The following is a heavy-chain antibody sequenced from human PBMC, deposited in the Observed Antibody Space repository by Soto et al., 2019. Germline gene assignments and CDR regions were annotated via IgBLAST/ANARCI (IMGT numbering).Heavy chain of an antibody. D-gene: IGHD2-15*01. V-gene: IGHV3-23*01. Sequence: GGSLRLSCAASGFTFSSYAMSWVRQAPGKGLEWVSDISGSGGSTYYGDSVKGRFTISRDNSKNTLYLQMNSLRAEDTAVYYCAKDMIVVVVAATVGYGMDVWGQGTTVTVSS. CDR3: AKDMIVVVVAATVGYGMDV. CDR1: GFTFSSYA. J-gene: IGHJ6*02. CDR2: ISGSGGST.